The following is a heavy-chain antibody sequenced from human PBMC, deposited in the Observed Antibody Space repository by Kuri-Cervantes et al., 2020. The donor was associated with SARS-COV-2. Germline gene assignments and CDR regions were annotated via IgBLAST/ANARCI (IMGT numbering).Heavy chain of an antibody. CDR3: ARGTPVRPRGDYVLHDH. CDR2: INHSGST. Sequence: SETLSLTCTVSGGSISSYYWSWIRQPPGKGLEWIGEINHSGSTNYNPSLKSRVTISVDTSKNQFSLKLSSVTAADTAVYYCARGTPVRPRGDYVLHDHWGQGTLVTVSS. V-gene: IGHV4-34*01. D-gene: IGHD4-17*01. CDR1: GGSISSYY. J-gene: IGHJ4*02.